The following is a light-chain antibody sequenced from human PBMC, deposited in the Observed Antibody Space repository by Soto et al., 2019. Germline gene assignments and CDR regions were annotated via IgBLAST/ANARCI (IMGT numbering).Light chain of an antibody. V-gene: IGKV3-11*01. Sequence: IVLTHSPATLSFWPVERAALSCRASQSLINFVAWYQHKPGQPPRLLIYDASKRATGIPTRFSGSGSGTDFTLTISSLQPQDFAVYYCQQRSNWPDAFGQGTRLEIK. CDR2: DAS. J-gene: IGKJ5*01. CDR1: QSLINF. CDR3: QQRSNWPDA.